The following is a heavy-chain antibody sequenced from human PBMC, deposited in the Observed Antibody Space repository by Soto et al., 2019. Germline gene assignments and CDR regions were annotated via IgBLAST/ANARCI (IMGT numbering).Heavy chain of an antibody. CDR3: ARDHYVYDILTGYGYYYGMDV. D-gene: IGHD3-9*01. CDR2: IYYSGST. CDR1: GGSISRYY. J-gene: IGHJ6*02. Sequence: ASETLSLTCTVSGGSISRYYWNWIRQPPGKGLEWIGYIYYSGSTYYNPSLKSRVTISVDTSKNQFSLKLSSVTAADTAVYYCARDHYVYDILTGYGYYYGMDVWGQGTTVTVSS. V-gene: IGHV4-59*12.